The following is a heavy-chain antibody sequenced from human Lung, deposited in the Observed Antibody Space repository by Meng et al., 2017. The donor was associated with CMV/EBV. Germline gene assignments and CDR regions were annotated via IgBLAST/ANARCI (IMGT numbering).Heavy chain of an antibody. Sequence: SETLSLXCAVSGVSISTDNWWSWVRQPPGKGLEWIGEIYRSGSTNYGPSFKSRVTISIDRSKNQFSLRLTSVTAADTAVYYCAKEWLDATTGQFDYWGQGTLVTVSS. CDR3: AKEWLDATTGQFDY. D-gene: IGHD1-26*01. CDR1: GVSISTDNW. V-gene: IGHV4-4*02. J-gene: IGHJ4*02. CDR2: IYRSGST.